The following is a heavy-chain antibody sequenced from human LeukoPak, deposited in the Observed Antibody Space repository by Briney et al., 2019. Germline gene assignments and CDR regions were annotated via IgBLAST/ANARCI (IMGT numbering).Heavy chain of an antibody. J-gene: IGHJ3*02. CDR3: TRDPYKNKDYTNYGAFDI. CDR1: GFTFSSYL. CDR2: IKEDGTAK. D-gene: IGHD4-11*01. V-gene: IGHV3-7*01. Sequence: GGSLRLSCAASGFTFSSYLMSWVRQAPGKGLEWVGNIKEDGTAKKYVVSVRGRFTISRDNAKNSLYLQMNSLRGEDTAVYYCTRDPYKNKDYTNYGAFDIWGQGTMVTVSS.